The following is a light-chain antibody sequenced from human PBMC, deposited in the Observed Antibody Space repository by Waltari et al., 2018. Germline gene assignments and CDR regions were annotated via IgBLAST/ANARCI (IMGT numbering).Light chain of an antibody. CDR1: QSLSSSY. Sequence: EIVLTQSPGTLSLSPGERATLSCRASQSLSSSYLAWYQQKPGQAPRLLIYGASSRATGIPDRFRGSGSGTDFTLTISRLEPEDFAIYYCQQYGSSWTFGQGTKVEIK. CDR3: QQYGSSWT. CDR2: GAS. J-gene: IGKJ1*01. V-gene: IGKV3-20*01.